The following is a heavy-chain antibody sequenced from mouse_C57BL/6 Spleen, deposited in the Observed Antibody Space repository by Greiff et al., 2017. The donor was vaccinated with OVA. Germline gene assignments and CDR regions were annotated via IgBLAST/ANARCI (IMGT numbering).Heavy chain of an antibody. V-gene: IGHV5-16*01. Sequence: EVQVVESEGGLVQPGSSMKLSCTASGFTFSDYYMAWVRQVPEKGLEWVANINYDGSSTYYLDSLKSRFIISRDNAKNILYLQMSSLKSEDTATYYCAREYSVALDYWGQGTTLTVSS. CDR1: GFTFSDYY. J-gene: IGHJ2*01. CDR2: INYDGSST. CDR3: AREYSVALDY.